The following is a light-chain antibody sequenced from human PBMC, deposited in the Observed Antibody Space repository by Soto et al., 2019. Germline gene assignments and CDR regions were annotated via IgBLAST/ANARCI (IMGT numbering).Light chain of an antibody. Sequence: DIQMTQSPSTLSGSVGDRVTITCRASQTISSWLAWYQQKPGKAPKLLIYGASNRATGIPDRFSGGGSGTDFTLTISRLEPEDSALYYCQKYETSPYTFGQGTKLEIK. CDR3: QKYETSPYT. CDR2: GAS. CDR1: QTISSW. J-gene: IGKJ2*01. V-gene: IGKV1-5*01.